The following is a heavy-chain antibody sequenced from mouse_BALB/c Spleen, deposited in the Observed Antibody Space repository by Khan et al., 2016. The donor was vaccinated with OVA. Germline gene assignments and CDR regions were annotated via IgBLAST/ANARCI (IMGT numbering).Heavy chain of an antibody. J-gene: IGHJ1*01. D-gene: IGHD1-1*01. CDR3: ARGLGSSHWYFDG. V-gene: IGHV2-9*02. Sequence: QVQLKQSGPGLVAPSQSLSITCTVSGFSLTSYGVHWVRQPPGKGLEWLGVIWAGGSTNYNSALRSRLSINKDNSKSQVFLKMNNLQTADTAIYCCARGLGSSHWYFDGWGAGTTVTVSS. CDR1: GFSLTSYG. CDR2: IWAGGST.